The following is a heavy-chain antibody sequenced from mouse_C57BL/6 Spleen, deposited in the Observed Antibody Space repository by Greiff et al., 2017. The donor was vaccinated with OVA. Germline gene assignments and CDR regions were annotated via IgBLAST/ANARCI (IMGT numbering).Heavy chain of an antibody. D-gene: IGHD1-1*01. J-gene: IGHJ2*01. CDR2: IDPENGDT. Sequence: EVQLQQSGAELVRPGASVKLSCTASGFNITDDYMHWVKQRPEQGLEWIGWIDPENGDTEYASKFQGKATITADTSSNTAYLQLSSLTSEDTAVYYCTTSHYYGSFDYWGQGTTLTVSS. CDR1: GFNITDDY. CDR3: TTSHYYGSFDY. V-gene: IGHV14-4*01.